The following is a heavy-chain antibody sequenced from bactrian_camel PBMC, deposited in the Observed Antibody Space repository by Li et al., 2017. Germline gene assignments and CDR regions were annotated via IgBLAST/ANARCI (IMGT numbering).Heavy chain of an antibody. Sequence: QVQLVESGGGSVQFGGSLKISCTFPEYDYSNPCMGWFRQAPGKEREGVVVLDDVGRINYADSVKGRFTISKDNAKNTIYLEMNSLKPEDTATYYCAARLGICDSGRPREGIYNYWGQGTQVTVS. V-gene: IGHV3S53*01. CDR2: LDDVGRI. CDR3: AARLGICDSGRPREGIYNY. CDR1: EYDYSNPC. D-gene: IGHD2*01. J-gene: IGHJ4*01.